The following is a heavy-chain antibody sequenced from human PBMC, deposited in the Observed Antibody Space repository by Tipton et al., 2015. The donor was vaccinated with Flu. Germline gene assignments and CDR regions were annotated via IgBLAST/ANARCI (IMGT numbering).Heavy chain of an antibody. Sequence: QMQLVQSGAEVKKPGASVKVSCKASGYTFTSYYMHWVRQAPGQGLEWMGIINPSGGSTSYAQKFQGRVTMTRDTSTSTVYMELSSLRSEDTAVYYCARGLYYYDSSGFLFDYWGQGTLVTVSS. CDR1: GYTFTSYY. CDR2: INPSGGST. CDR3: ARGLYYYDSSGFLFDY. J-gene: IGHJ4*02. V-gene: IGHV1-46*01. D-gene: IGHD3-22*01.